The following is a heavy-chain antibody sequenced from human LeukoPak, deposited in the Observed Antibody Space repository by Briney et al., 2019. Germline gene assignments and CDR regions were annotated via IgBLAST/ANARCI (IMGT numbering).Heavy chain of an antibody. CDR3: ARGGDGYNPGLFDY. D-gene: IGHD5-24*01. Sequence: SETLSLTCTVSGGSISSYYCSWIRQPPGQGLEWIGYIYYSGSTNYNPSLKSRVTISVDTSKNQFSLKLSSVTAADTAVYYCARGGDGYNPGLFDYWGQGTLVTVSS. J-gene: IGHJ4*02. V-gene: IGHV4-59*01. CDR1: GGSISSYY. CDR2: IYYSGST.